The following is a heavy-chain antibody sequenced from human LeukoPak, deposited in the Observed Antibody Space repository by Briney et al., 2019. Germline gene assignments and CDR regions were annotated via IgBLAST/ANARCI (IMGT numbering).Heavy chain of an antibody. Sequence: ASVKVSCKASGGTFSSYAISWVRQAPGQGLEWMGRINPNSGGTNYAQKFQGRVTMTRDTSISTAYMELSRLRSDDTAVYYCASSGTYYYDSSGYYYSTDWFDPWGQGTLVTVSS. V-gene: IGHV1-2*06. CDR1: GGTFSSYA. CDR2: INPNSGGT. CDR3: ASSGTYYYDSSGYYYSTDWFDP. D-gene: IGHD3-22*01. J-gene: IGHJ5*02.